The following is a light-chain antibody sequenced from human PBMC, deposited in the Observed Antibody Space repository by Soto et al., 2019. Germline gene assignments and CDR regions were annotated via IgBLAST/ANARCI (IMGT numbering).Light chain of an antibody. CDR1: NSNIGAGYE. V-gene: IGLV1-40*01. CDR3: QSYDSSLSGAI. CDR2: DSI. J-gene: IGLJ2*01. Sequence: QSVLTQPPSVSGAPGQRITFSCTGSNSNIGAGYEVHWYQQLPGTAPKLLIYDSINRPSGVPDRFSGSKSGTSASXAITGLQAGDEADYYCQSYDSSLSGAIFGGGTKLTVL.